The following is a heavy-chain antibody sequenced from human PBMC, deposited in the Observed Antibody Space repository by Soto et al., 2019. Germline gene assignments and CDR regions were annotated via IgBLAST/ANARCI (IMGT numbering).Heavy chain of an antibody. D-gene: IGHD3-10*01. CDR2: IRSNSYGGTT. V-gene: IGHV3-49*03. CDR3: TRDYYYGSGSYIYQYFYYGLDV. J-gene: IGHJ6*02. CDR1: GFTFGDYG. Sequence: GGSLILSCTASGFTFGDYGMSWFRQAPGKGLECVGFIRSNSYGGTTEYAASVKGRFSISRDDSKSIAYLQMNSLNTEDTAVYYCTRDYYYGSGSYIYQYFYYGLDVWGQGTTVTVS.